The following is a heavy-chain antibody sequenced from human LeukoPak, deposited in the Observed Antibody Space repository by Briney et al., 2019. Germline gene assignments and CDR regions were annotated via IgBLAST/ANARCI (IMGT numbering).Heavy chain of an antibody. J-gene: IGHJ2*01. Sequence: PSETLSLTCAVYGGSFSGYYWSWIRQPPGKGLEWIGEINHSGSTNYNPSLKSRVTISVDTSKNQFSLKLSSVTAADTAVYYCARRRDGTPYWYFDLWGRGTLVTVSS. V-gene: IGHV4-34*01. D-gene: IGHD5-24*01. CDR3: ARRRDGTPYWYFDL. CDR2: INHSGST. CDR1: GGSFSGYY.